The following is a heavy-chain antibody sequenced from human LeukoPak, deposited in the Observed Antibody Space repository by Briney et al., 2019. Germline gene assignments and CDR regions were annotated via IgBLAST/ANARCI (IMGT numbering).Heavy chain of an antibody. CDR1: GGSISSSSYY. CDR2: IYYSGST. D-gene: IGHD3-10*01. V-gene: IGHV4-39*07. J-gene: IGHJ4*02. Sequence: SETLSLICTVSGGSISSSSYYWGWIRQPPGKGLEWIGSIYYSGSTYYNPSLKSRVTISVDTSKNQFSLKLSSVTAADTAVYYCARDARLVMVRAFDYWGQGTLVTVSS. CDR3: ARDARLVMVRAFDY.